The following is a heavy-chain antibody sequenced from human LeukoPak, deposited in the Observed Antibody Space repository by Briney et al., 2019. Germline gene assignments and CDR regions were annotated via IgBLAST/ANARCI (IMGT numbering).Heavy chain of an antibody. CDR2: VKQDGSEK. D-gene: IGHD4-23*01. V-gene: IGHV3-7*01. CDR1: GFTFSSYW. Sequence: PGGSLRLSCAASGFTFSSYWMTWVRQAPGKGLEWVANVKQDGSEKYYVDSVKGRFTISRDNAKSSLYLQMDSLRAEDTAVYYCARAIGKSEGYWGQGTLVTVSS. CDR3: ARAIGKSEGY. J-gene: IGHJ4*02.